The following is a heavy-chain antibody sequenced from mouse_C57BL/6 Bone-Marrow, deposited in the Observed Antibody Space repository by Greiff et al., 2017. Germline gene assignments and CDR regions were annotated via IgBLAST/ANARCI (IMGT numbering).Heavy chain of an antibody. CDR3: ARSGITTVVATDYAMDY. D-gene: IGHD1-1*01. CDR1: GYAFSSSW. Sequence: QVQLQQSGPELVKPGASVKISCKASGYAFSSSWMNWVKQRPGKGLEWIGRIYPGDGDTNYNGKFKGKATLTADKSSSTAYMQLSSLTSEDSAVYFCARSGITTVVATDYAMDYWGQGTSVTVSS. CDR2: IYPGDGDT. J-gene: IGHJ4*01. V-gene: IGHV1-82*01.